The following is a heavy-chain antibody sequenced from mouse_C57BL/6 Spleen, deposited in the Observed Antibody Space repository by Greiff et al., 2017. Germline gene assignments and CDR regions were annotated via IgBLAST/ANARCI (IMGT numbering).Heavy chain of an antibody. CDR3: ARHPYDYDEEAWFAY. J-gene: IGHJ3*01. V-gene: IGHV5-6*01. CDR2: ISSGGSYT. D-gene: IGHD2-4*01. CDR1: GFTFSSYG. Sequence: EVQLQQSGGDLVKPGGSLKLSCAASGFTFSSYGMSWVRQTPDKRLEWVATISSGGSYTYYPDSGKGRFTISRDNDKNTLYLQMSRLKSEDTAMYYCARHPYDYDEEAWFAYWGQGTLVTVSA.